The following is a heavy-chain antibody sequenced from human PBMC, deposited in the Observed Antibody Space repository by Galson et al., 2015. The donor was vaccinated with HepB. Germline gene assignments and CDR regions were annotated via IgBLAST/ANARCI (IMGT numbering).Heavy chain of an antibody. J-gene: IGHJ6*03. CDR2: IWYDGSNK. V-gene: IGHV3-33*01. CDR1: GFTFSSYG. D-gene: IGHD2-2*01. Sequence: SLRLSCAASGFTFSSYGMHWVRQAPGKGLEWVAVIWYDGSNKYYADSVKGRFTISRDNSKNTLYLQMNSLRAEDTAVYYCARTPVVVVPAATHTAFPTPKNTYMDVWGKGTTVTVSS. CDR3: ARTPVVVVPAATHTAFPTPKNTYMDV.